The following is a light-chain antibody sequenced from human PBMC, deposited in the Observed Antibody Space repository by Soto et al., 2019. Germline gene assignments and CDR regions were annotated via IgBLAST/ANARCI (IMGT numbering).Light chain of an antibody. V-gene: IGKV1-5*01. J-gene: IGKJ1*01. CDR2: DAS. CDR1: QSISSW. CDR3: QQYNRYSRT. Sequence: DIQITQSPSPLSASVGDRVTITCRASQSISSWLAWYQQKPGKAPKLIIYDASSLESGVPSRFSGSGSGTEFTLTISSLQPEDFATYYCQQYNRYSRTYGQGTEVDIK.